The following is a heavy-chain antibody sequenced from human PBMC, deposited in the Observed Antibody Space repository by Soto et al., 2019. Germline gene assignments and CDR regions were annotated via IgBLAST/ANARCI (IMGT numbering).Heavy chain of an antibody. CDR3: ARLTIGIVPAAIRPYYYYYYMDV. D-gene: IGHD2-2*01. V-gene: IGHV4-34*01. Sequence: LSLTCAVYGGSFSGYYWSWIRQPPGKGLEWIGEINHSGSTNYNPSLKSRVTISVDTSKNQFSLKLSSVTAADTAVYYCARLTIGIVPAAIRPYYYYYYMDVWGKGTTVTVSS. CDR2: INHSGST. J-gene: IGHJ6*03. CDR1: GGSFSGYY.